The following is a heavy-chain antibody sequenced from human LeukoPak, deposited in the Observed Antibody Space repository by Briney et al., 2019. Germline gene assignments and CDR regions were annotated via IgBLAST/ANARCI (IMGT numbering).Heavy chain of an antibody. CDR1: GGTFSSYT. J-gene: IGHJ1*01. V-gene: IGHV1-69*02. D-gene: IGHD2-2*01. Sequence: SVKVSCKASGGTFSSYTISWVRQAPGQGLEWMGRITPILGIANYAQKFQGRVTITADKSTSTAYMELSSLRSEDTAVYYCARDYENCSSTSCRLFQHWGQGTLVTVSS. CDR3: ARDYENCSSTSCRLFQH. CDR2: ITPILGIA.